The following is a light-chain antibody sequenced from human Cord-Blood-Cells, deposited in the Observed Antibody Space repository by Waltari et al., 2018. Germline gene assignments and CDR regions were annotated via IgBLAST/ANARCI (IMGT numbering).Light chain of an antibody. CDR1: SSDVVGYNY. CDR3: CSYAGSYTYWV. CDR2: DVS. J-gene: IGLJ3*02. V-gene: IGLV2-11*01. Sequence: QSALTQPRSVSGLPGQSVTISCTVTSSDVVGYNYVSWYPQHPGKAAKLMIYDVSKLAAGVPDRFSGSKSGNTASMTISGLQADDDADYYCCSYAGSYTYWVFGGGTKLTV.